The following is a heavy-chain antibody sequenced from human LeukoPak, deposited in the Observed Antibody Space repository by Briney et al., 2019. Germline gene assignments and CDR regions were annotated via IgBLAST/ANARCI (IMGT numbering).Heavy chain of an antibody. CDR3: ARVQLYDSSGYRNDAFDI. Sequence: HWASVKVSCKASGYTFTGYYMHWVRQAPGQGLEWMGWINPNSGGTNYAQKFQGRVTMTRDTSISTAYMELSRLRSDDTAVYYCARVQLYDSSGYRNDAFDIWGQGTMVTVSS. V-gene: IGHV1-2*02. J-gene: IGHJ3*02. D-gene: IGHD3-22*01. CDR2: INPNSGGT. CDR1: GYTFTGYY.